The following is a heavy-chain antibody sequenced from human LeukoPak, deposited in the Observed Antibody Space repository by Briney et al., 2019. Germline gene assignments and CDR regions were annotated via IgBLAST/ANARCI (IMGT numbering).Heavy chain of an antibody. J-gene: IGHJ6*02. CDR1: GFTFSSYG. V-gene: IGHV3-33*01. Sequence: GGSLRPSCAASGFTFSSYGMHWVRQAPGKGLEWVAVIWYDGSNKYYADSVKGRFTISRDNSKNTLYLQMNSLRAEDTAVYYCARERCSSTSCYKGYYYYGMDVWGQGTTVTVSS. D-gene: IGHD2-2*02. CDR2: IWYDGSNK. CDR3: ARERCSSTSCYKGYYYYGMDV.